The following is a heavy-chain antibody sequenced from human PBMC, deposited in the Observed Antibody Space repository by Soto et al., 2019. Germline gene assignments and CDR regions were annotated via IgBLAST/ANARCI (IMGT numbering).Heavy chain of an antibody. V-gene: IGHV4-59*08. CDR2: IYYSGST. Sequence: SETLSLTCTVSGGSISSYYWSWIRQPPGKGLEWIGYIYYSGSTNYNPSLKSRVTISVDTSKNQFSLKLSSVTAADTAVYYCARHGFLRGDYVVLDYWGQGTLVTVSS. D-gene: IGHD4-17*01. J-gene: IGHJ4*02. CDR3: ARHGFLRGDYVVLDY. CDR1: GGSISSYY.